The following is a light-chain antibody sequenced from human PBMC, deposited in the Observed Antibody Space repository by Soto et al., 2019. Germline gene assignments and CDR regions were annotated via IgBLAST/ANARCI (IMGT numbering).Light chain of an antibody. Sequence: EIVLPQSPGTLSLSPGERATLSCRASQSVSSSYLAWYQQKPGQAPRLLIYGASSRATGIPDRFSGSGSGTGFTLTISSLQSEDFATYYCQQYNTYPHTFGQGTRLEIK. CDR3: QQYNTYPHT. CDR2: GAS. V-gene: IGKV3-20*01. J-gene: IGKJ5*01. CDR1: QSVSSSY.